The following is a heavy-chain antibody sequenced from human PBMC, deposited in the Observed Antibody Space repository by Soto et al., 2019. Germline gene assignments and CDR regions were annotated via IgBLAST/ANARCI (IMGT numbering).Heavy chain of an antibody. CDR3: ASSGSYRPFDY. CDR1: GFTFSDHY. CDR2: IRNKLNSYNT. J-gene: IGHJ4*02. D-gene: IGHD1-26*01. Sequence: PGGSLRLSCATSGFTFSDHYIDWVRQAPGKGLEWVGRIRNKLNSYNTEYAASVKGRFTMSRDDSKNSLYLQMNSLKSDDSAVYFCASSGSYRPFDYWGQGALVTVSS. V-gene: IGHV3-72*01.